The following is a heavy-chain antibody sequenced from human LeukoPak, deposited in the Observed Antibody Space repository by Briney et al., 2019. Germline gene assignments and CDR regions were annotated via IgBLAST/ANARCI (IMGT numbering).Heavy chain of an antibody. V-gene: IGHV3-23*01. J-gene: IGHJ4*02. CDR3: AKPTYCGGDCYPYFDY. Sequence: GGSLRLSCATSGFTFRDYAMTWVRQAPGKGLEWVSFVSSTGSRTYYADSVKGRFTISRDNSKNTLYLQMNSLRAEDTAVYYCAKPTYCGGDCYPYFDYWGQGTLVTVSS. D-gene: IGHD2-21*02. CDR1: GFTFRDYA. CDR2: VSSTGSRT.